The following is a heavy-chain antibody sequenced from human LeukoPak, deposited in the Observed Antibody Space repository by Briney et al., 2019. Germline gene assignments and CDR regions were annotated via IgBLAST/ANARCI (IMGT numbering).Heavy chain of an antibody. J-gene: IGHJ4*02. CDR1: GFTVSSNY. Sequence: GGSLRLSCAASGFTVSSNYMSWVRQAPGKGLEWVSVIYSGGSTYYADSVKGRFTISRDNSKNTVYLQMNSLRAEDTAVYYCARGQWLQFPFDYWGQGTLVTVSS. V-gene: IGHV3-53*01. CDR2: IYSGGST. CDR3: ARGQWLQFPFDY. D-gene: IGHD5-24*01.